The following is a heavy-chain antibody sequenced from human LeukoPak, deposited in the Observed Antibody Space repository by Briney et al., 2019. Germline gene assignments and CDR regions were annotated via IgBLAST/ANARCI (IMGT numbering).Heavy chain of an antibody. CDR1: SGSISSGGYY. CDR3: AGGGYCSGGSCNPNRRFDY. V-gene: IGHV4-31*03. D-gene: IGHD2-15*01. J-gene: IGHJ4*02. CDR2: IYYSGST. Sequence: SQTLSLTCTVSSGSISSGGYYWSWIRQHPGKGLEWIGYIYYSGSTYYNPSLKSRVTISVDTSKNQFSLKPSSVTAADTAVYYCAGGGYCSGGSCNPNRRFDYWGQGTLVTVSS.